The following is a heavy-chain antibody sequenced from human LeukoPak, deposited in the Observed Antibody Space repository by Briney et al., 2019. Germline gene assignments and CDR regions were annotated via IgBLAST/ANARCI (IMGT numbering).Heavy chain of an antibody. D-gene: IGHD3-9*01. CDR2: IKQDGSEE. CDR1: GLTFSSYW. Sequence: PGGSLRLSCAASGLTFSSYWMSWVRLAPGKGLEWVANIKQDGSEEYYVDSVKGRFTISRDNAKNSLYLRMNSLRAEDTAVYYCARAAFDWLSYFDYWGQGTLVTVSS. J-gene: IGHJ4*02. CDR3: ARAAFDWLSYFDY. V-gene: IGHV3-7*04.